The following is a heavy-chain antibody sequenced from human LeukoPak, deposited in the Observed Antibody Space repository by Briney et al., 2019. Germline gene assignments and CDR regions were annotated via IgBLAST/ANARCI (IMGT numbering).Heavy chain of an antibody. V-gene: IGHV3-53*01. D-gene: IGHD2-15*01. CDR3: ARKLSGGSQQAGDY. J-gene: IGHJ4*02. CDR1: GFSVSSNY. CDR2: LYSGGST. Sequence: GGSLRLSCAASGFSVSSNYMSWVRQAPGKGLEWISVLYSGGSTNYADSVKGRFTTSRDDSKNTVYLQMNSLRAEDTAVYYCARKLSGGSQQAGDYWGQGTLVTVSS.